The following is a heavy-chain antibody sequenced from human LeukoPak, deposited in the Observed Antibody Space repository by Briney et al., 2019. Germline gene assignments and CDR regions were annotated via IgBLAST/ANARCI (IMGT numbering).Heavy chain of an antibody. CDR3: ARHWMAVAPYWYFDL. V-gene: IGHV4-61*05. CDR1: GGSISSSSYY. J-gene: IGHJ2*01. Sequence: SETLSLTCTVSGGSISSSSYYWGWIRQPPGKGLEWIGYIYYSGSTNYNPSLKSRVTISVDTSKNQFSLKLSSVIAADTAMYYCARHWMAVAPYWYFDLWGRGTLVTVSS. D-gene: IGHD6-19*01. CDR2: IYYSGST.